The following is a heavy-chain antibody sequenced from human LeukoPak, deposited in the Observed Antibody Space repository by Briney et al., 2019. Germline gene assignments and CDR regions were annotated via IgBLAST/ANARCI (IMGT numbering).Heavy chain of an antibody. J-gene: IGHJ5*02. CDR2: INHSGST. D-gene: IGHD5-18*01. CDR3: ARPTTATVWNWFDP. CDR1: GGSFSGYY. Sequence: SETLSLTCAVYGGSFSGYYWSWIRQPPGKGLEWIGEINHSGSTNYNPSLKSRVTISVDTSKNQFSLKLSSVTAADTAVYYCARPTTATVWNWFDPWGQGTLVTVSS. V-gene: IGHV4-34*01.